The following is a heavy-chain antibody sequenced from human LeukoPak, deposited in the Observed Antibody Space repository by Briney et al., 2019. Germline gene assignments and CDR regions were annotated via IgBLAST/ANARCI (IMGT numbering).Heavy chain of an antibody. Sequence: SETLSLTCNVSGASMSSNYWSWIRQPPGKGLEWIGYIYHSGDTNYSPSLESRVTMSVDESKNQFSLRVHFVSAADTAVYYCASTRRAAVAGRFDSWGQGTLVTVSS. J-gene: IGHJ4*02. CDR1: GASMSSNY. D-gene: IGHD6-19*01. CDR3: ASTRRAAVAGRFDS. CDR2: IYHSGDT. V-gene: IGHV4-4*09.